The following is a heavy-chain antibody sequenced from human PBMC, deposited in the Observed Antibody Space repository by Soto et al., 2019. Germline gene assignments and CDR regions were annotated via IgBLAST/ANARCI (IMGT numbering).Heavy chain of an antibody. CDR2: VSSSGGST. CDR1: VFTFISYA. J-gene: IGHJ4*02. D-gene: IGHD3-9*01. V-gene: IGHV3-23*01. Sequence: TGWSLRLSCASSVFTFISYALNWVRQAPGKGLEWVSTVSSSGGSTYYADSVKGRFTVSRDNSKNTLYLQMNSLRAEDTAVYYCARDPSTGFADYWGQGTLVTVSS. CDR3: ARDPSTGFADY.